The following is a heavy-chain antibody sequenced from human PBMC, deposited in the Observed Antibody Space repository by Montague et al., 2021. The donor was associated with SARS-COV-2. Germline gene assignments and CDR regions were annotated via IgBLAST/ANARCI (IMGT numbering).Heavy chain of an antibody. D-gene: IGHD3-10*01. CDR3: ARLRDGVVPSPILGVGPYYSYYYMDV. V-gene: IGHV4-34*01. Sequence: SETLSLTCAVPCTSFTGYSWNCIRQPPGKGLEWIGEINHGGSTKYSPSLKSRLTISADTSKNQFSLKLTSVAAADTAVYYCARLRDGVVPSPILGVGPYYSYYYMDVWGRGTTVTVSS. CDR2: INHGGST. CDR1: CTSFTGYS. J-gene: IGHJ6*03.